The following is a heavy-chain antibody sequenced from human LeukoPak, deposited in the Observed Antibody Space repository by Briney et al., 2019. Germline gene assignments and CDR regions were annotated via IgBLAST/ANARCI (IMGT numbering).Heavy chain of an antibody. CDR2: IYYSGST. J-gene: IGHJ4*02. Sequence: IPSQTLSLTCTVSGVSISSRPYYWSWIRQPPGKGLEWIGYIYYSGSTNYNPSLKSRVTISVDTSKNQFSLNLSPVTAADTAVYYCARAGYYDSSGYPVDYWGQGTLVTVSS. D-gene: IGHD3-22*01. CDR1: GVSISSRPYY. CDR3: ARAGYYDSSGYPVDY. V-gene: IGHV4-61*01.